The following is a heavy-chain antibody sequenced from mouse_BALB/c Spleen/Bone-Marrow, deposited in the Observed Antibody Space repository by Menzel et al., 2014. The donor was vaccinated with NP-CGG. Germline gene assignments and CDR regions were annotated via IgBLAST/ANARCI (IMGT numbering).Heavy chain of an antibody. J-gene: IGHJ2*01. D-gene: IGHD2-4*01. CDR1: GFAFSSYD. CDR3: ARRRGYDYAFDY. V-gene: IGHV5-9*02. CDR2: IRSGGTDT. Sequence: EVQVVESGGGLVKPGGSLKLSCAAPGFAFSSYDMSWVRQTPEKRLEWVATIRSGGTDTYYSDSVKGRITISRDNARNTLYLQMSSLRSEDTALYYCARRRGYDYAFDYWGQGTTLTVSS.